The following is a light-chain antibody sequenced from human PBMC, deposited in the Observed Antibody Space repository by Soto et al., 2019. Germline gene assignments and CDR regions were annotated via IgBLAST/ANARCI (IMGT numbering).Light chain of an antibody. CDR1: QGIRNF. CDR2: AAS. V-gene: IGKV1-27*01. J-gene: IGKJ3*01. CDR3: QKYSSVPV. Sequence: DIQMTQSPTSLSASVGDRVTITCRASQGIRNFVAWYQQKPGKAPKLLIYAASTLQSGVPSRFSGSGSGTDSTLTINSLQHEDVATYSCQKYSSVPVFGPGTKVEIK.